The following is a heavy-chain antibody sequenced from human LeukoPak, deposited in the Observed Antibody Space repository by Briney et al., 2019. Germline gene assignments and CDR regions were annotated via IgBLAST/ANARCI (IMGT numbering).Heavy chain of an antibody. D-gene: IGHD5-24*01. V-gene: IGHV3-21*01. Sequence: GGSLRLSCAASGFTFSSYSMNWVRQAPGKGLEWVSSISSSSSYIYYADSVKGRFTISRDNAKNSLYLQMNSLRAEDTAVYYCARAEMATTRTHAFDIWGQGTMVTVSS. CDR3: ARAEMATTRTHAFDI. J-gene: IGHJ3*02. CDR1: GFTFSSYS. CDR2: ISSSSSYI.